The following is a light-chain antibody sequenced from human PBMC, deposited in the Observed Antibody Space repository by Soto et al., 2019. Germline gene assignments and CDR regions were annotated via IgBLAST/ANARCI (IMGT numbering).Light chain of an antibody. Sequence: ETAMTQSPFTLSLSPGERSTLSCRASQTVCDTVAWYRQKPGQPPSLIIYGAYTRAPGVPARFSGSGSGTDFIITISSLQSEDFGFYFCKQYNNLPLGTFGQGTRVDI. J-gene: IGKJ1*01. CDR3: KQYNNLPLGT. CDR2: GAY. V-gene: IGKV3-15*01. CDR1: QTVCDT.